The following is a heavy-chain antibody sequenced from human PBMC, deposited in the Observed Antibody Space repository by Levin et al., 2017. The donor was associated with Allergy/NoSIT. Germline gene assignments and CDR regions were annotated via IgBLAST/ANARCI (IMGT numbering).Heavy chain of an antibody. CDR2: INPNSGGT. V-gene: IGHV1-2*02. D-gene: IGHD6-13*01. CDR1: GYTFTGYY. CDR3: ARRHGAAAAREFDY. Sequence: GESLKISCKASGYTFTGYYMHWVRQAPGQGLEWMGWINPNSGGTNYAQKFQGRVTMTRDTSISTVYMELSRLTSDDTAVYYCARRHGAAAAREFDYWGQGTLVTVSS. J-gene: IGHJ4*02.